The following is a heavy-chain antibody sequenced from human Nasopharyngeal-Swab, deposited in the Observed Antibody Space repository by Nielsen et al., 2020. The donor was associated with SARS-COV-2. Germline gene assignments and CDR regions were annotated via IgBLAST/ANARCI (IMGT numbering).Heavy chain of an antibody. J-gene: IGHJ4*02. V-gene: IGHV3-7*01. CDR3: ARGSGGNSFRWVLGKTPAYYFDY. Sequence: LSLTCAASGFTFSSYWMSWVRQAPGKGLEWVANIKQDGSEKYYVDSVKGRFTISRDNAKNSLYLQMNSLRAEDTAVYHCARGSGGNSFRWVLGKTPAYYFDYWGQGTLVTVSS. CDR1: GFTFSSYW. CDR2: IKQDGSEK. D-gene: IGHD4-23*01.